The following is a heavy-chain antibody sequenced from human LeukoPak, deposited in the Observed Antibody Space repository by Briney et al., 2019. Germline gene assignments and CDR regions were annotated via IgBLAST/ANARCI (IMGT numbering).Heavy chain of an antibody. Sequence: ASVKVSCKASGYTFTSYDINWVRQATGQGLEWMGWINPNSGGTNYAQKFQGRVTMTRDTSISTAYMELSRLRSDDTAVYYCARDGQLADLTLYYFDYWGQGTLVTVSS. J-gene: IGHJ4*02. CDR3: ARDGQLADLTLYYFDY. CDR2: INPNSGGT. V-gene: IGHV1-2*02. D-gene: IGHD6-13*01. CDR1: GYTFTSYD.